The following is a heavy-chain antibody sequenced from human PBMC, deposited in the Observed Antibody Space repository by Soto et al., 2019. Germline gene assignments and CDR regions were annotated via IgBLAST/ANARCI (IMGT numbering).Heavy chain of an antibody. V-gene: IGHV1-24*01. J-gene: IGHJ4*02. CDR2: FDPEDGET. Sequence: ASVKVSCKVSGYTLTGLSMHWVRQAPGKGLEWMGGFDPEDGETIYAQKFQGRVTMTEDTSTDTAYMELSSLRSEDTAVYYCATQRAYSSSFDDWGQGTLVTVSS. D-gene: IGHD6-13*01. CDR3: ATQRAYSSSFDD. CDR1: GYTLTGLS.